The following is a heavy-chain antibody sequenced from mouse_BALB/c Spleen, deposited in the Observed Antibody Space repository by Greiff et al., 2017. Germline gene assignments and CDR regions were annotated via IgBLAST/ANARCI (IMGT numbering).Heavy chain of an antibody. CDR3: AKNGAYYGSSYWYFDV. Sequence: QVQLQQSGPSLVQPSQSLSITCTVSGFSLTSYGVHWVRQSPGKGLEWLGVIWRGGSTDYNAAFMSRLSITKDNSKSQVFFKMNSLQADDTAIYYCAKNGAYYGSSYWYFDVWGAGTTVTVSS. CDR2: IWRGGST. J-gene: IGHJ1*01. V-gene: IGHV2-5-1*01. CDR1: GFSLTSYG. D-gene: IGHD1-1*01.